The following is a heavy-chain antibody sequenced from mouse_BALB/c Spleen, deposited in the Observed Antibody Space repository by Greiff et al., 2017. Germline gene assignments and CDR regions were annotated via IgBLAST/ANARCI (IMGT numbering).Heavy chain of an antibody. CDR1: GYSITSDYA. D-gene: IGHD1-2*01. Sequence: EVKLQESGPGLVKPSQSLSLTCTVTGYSITSDYAWNWIRQFPGNKLEWMGYISYSGSTSYNPSLKSRISITRDTSKNQFFLQLNSVTTEDTATYYCARDYYGYVAYWGQGTLVTVSA. CDR3: ARDYYGYVAY. CDR2: ISYSGST. J-gene: IGHJ3*01. V-gene: IGHV3-2*02.